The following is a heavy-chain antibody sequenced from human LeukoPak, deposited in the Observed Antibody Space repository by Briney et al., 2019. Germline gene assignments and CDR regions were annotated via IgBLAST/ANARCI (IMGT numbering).Heavy chain of an antibody. Sequence: GGSLRLSCAASGFTFSDYYMTWIRQAPGKGLEGISYISTSAGTIYYADSVKGRFTISRDNAKTSLYLQMNSLRAEDTAVYYCARDAIDSSGFDFDYWGQGTLVTVSS. D-gene: IGHD3-22*01. V-gene: IGHV3-11*01. J-gene: IGHJ4*02. CDR1: GFTFSDYY. CDR2: ISTSAGTI. CDR3: ARDAIDSSGFDFDY.